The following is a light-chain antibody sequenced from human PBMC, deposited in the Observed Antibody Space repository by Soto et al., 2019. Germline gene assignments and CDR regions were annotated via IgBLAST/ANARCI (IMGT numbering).Light chain of an antibody. Sequence: EIVMTQSPATLSVSPGEGATLSCRASQTIYSNLAWYRHRPGQAPRLLIYRASTRAAGLPDRFSGSGSGTEFTLTISSLQSEDFAVYYCQQYHKWPITFGQGTRLEIK. CDR2: RAS. CDR1: QTIYSN. CDR3: QQYHKWPIT. V-gene: IGKV3-15*01. J-gene: IGKJ5*01.